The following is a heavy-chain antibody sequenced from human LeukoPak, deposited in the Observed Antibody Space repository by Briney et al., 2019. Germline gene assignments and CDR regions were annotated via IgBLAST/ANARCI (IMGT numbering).Heavy chain of an antibody. CDR2: INHSGST. CDR3: ARALIIDYYGSGSHFDY. D-gene: IGHD3-10*01. V-gene: IGHV4-34*01. CDR1: GGSFSGYY. J-gene: IGHJ4*02. Sequence: SETLSLTCAVYGGSFSGYYWSWIRQPPGKGLEWIGEINHSGSTNYNPSLKSRVTISVDTSKNQFSLKLSSVTAADTAVYYCARALIIDYYGSGSHFDYWGQGTLVTVSS.